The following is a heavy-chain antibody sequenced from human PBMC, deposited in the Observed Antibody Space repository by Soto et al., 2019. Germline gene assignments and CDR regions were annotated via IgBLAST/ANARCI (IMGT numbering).Heavy chain of an antibody. D-gene: IGHD2-15*01. J-gene: IGHJ4*02. Sequence: QITLKESGPTLVKPTQTLTLTCTFSGFSLSTSGVGVGWIRQPPGKALEWLALFYWDDDKRYSPSLKSRLTITKDTSKKQVVLTSTNMNPVDTATYYCAHRPSYCTGGSCFSGFDYWGQGTLVTVSS. CDR1: GFSLSTSGVG. CDR2: FYWDDDK. V-gene: IGHV2-5*02. CDR3: AHRPSYCTGGSCFSGFDY.